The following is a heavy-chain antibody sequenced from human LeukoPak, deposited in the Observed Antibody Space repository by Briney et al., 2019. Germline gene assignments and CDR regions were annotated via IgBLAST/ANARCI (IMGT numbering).Heavy chain of an antibody. CDR3: AREGYSYGYYYYYYYMDV. CDR2: IYYSGST. D-gene: IGHD5-18*01. V-gene: IGHV4-59*01. J-gene: IGHJ6*03. CDR1: GGSISSYY. Sequence: KSSETLSLTCTVSGGSISSYYWSWIRQPPGKGLEWIGYIYYSGSTNYNPSLKSRVTISVDTSKNQFSLKLSSVTAADTAVYYCAREGYSYGYYYYYYYMDVWGKGTTVTVSS.